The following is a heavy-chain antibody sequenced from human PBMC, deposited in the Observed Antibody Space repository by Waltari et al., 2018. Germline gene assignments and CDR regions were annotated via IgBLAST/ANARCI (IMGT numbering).Heavy chain of an antibody. Sequence: QLQLQESDPGLVKPSETLSLTCTVSGGSISSSSYYWGWIRQPPGKGLEWIGSIYYSGSTYYNPSLKSRVTISVDTSKNQFSLKLSSVTAADTAVYYCARNKIVGATLNWFDPWGQGTLVTVSS. CDR1: GGSISSSSYY. D-gene: IGHD1-26*01. CDR3: ARNKIVGATLNWFDP. CDR2: IYYSGST. V-gene: IGHV4-39*01. J-gene: IGHJ5*02.